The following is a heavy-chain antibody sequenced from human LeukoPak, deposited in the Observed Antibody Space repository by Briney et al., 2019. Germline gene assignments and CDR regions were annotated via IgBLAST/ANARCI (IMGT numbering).Heavy chain of an antibody. CDR2: IYYSGNS. CDR1: GGSISSYY. D-gene: IGHD1-26*01. CDR3: AGGGQWDLLQPFDI. V-gene: IGHV4-59*01. J-gene: IGHJ3*02. Sequence: PSETLSLTCTVSGGSISSYYWSWIRQPPGKGLEWIGYIYYSGNSNYNPSLKSRVTITVDTSKNQFSLKLSSVTAADTAVYYCAGGGQWDLLQPFDIWGQGTKVTVSS.